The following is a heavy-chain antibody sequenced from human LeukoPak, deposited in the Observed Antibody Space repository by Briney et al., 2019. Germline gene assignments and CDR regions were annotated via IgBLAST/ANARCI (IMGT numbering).Heavy chain of an antibody. D-gene: IGHD6-6*01. CDR2: IKQDGSEK. CDR3: ARESFAARWD. J-gene: IGHJ4*02. V-gene: IGHV3-7*01. Sequence: PGGSLRLSCEASGFMFSTCWMSWVRQAPGKGLEWVANIKQDGSEKYYVDSVKGRFTISRDNAKNSLYLQMNSLRAEDTAVYYCARESFAARWDWGQGTLVTVSS. CDR1: GFMFSTCW.